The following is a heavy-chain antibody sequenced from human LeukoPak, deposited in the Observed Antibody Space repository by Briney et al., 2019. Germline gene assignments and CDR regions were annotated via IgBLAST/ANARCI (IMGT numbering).Heavy chain of an antibody. V-gene: IGHV1-2*02. Sequence: ASVKVSCKASGYTFTGYYMHWVRQAPGQGLEWMGWINPNSGGTYYAQKFQGRVTMTRDTSTSTVYMELSSLRSEDTAVYYCAREADYDSSGYRTYYFDYWGQGTLVTVSS. CDR1: GYTFTGYY. CDR2: INPNSGGT. J-gene: IGHJ4*02. CDR3: AREADYDSSGYRTYYFDY. D-gene: IGHD3-22*01.